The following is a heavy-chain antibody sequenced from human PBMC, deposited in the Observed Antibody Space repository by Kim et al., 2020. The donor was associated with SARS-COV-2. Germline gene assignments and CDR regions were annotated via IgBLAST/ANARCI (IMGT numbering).Heavy chain of an antibody. J-gene: IGHJ4*02. CDR2: IKEDGSEK. CDR1: GFTFSNYW. CDR3: TRGRFSAY. Sequence: GGSLRLSCAASGFTFSNYWMSWVRQAPGKGLEWVANIKEDGSEKYYVDSVKGRFTISRDNAKNSLYLQMNSLRVEDTAVYHCTRGRFSAYWGQGTLVTVSS. V-gene: IGHV3-7*03. D-gene: IGHD3-3*01.